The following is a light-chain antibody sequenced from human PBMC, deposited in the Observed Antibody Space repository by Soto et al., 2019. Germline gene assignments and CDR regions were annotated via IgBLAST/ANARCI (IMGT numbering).Light chain of an antibody. J-gene: IGLJ2*01. CDR1: NIGSMS. CDR3: HVWDSDSDHPV. CDR2: YEI. Sequence: SYELTQPPSVSVAPGQTARITCGGNNIGSMSVHWYQQKPGQAPVLVIYYEIDRPSGIPERFSGSNSGNTATLTITRVDAGDEADYYCHVWDSDSDHPVFGGGTKLTVL. V-gene: IGLV3-21*04.